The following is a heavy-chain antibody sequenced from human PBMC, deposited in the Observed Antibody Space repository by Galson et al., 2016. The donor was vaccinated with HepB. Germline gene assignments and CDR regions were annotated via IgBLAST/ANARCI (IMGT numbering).Heavy chain of an antibody. CDR3: ARRRGSGSHDY. J-gene: IGHJ4*02. V-gene: IGHV3-23*01. CDR2: MSDSGGST. Sequence: SLRLSCAASGFTLSNSAMSWVRQAPGKGLEWVSAMSDSGGSTYYADSVKGRFTISRDNAKNSVYLQMNSLRDEDTAVYYCARRRGSGSHDYWGQGTLVTVSS. D-gene: IGHD3-10*01. CDR1: GFTLSNSA.